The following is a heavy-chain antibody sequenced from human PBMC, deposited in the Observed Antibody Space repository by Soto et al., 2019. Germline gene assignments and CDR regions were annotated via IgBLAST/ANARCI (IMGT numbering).Heavy chain of an antibody. CDR2: IYYSGST. CDR3: ARVSVSRPGIAAVDWFDP. D-gene: IGHD6-13*01. Sequence: SETLSLTCTVSGGSISSGGYYWSWIRQHPGKGLEWIGYIYYSGSTYYNPSLKSRVTISVDTSKNQFSLKLSSVTAADTAVYYCARVSVSRPGIAAVDWFDPWGQGTLVTVSS. V-gene: IGHV4-31*03. CDR1: GGSISSGGYY. J-gene: IGHJ5*02.